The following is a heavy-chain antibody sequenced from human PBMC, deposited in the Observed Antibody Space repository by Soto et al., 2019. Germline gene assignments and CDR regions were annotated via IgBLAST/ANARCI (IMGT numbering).Heavy chain of an antibody. V-gene: IGHV1-69*12. D-gene: IGHD1-1*01. CDR2: IIPMYGTT. J-gene: IGHJ4*02. CDR3: ARIGTLDWIDDY. CDR1: GGTFRSYV. Sequence: QVQLVQSGAEVKKPGSSVKVSCKASGGTFRSYVTSWVRQAPGQGLEWLGGIIPMYGTTYYAQTFQGRVTISADASTSTAFMELSSLRSEDTAVYYCARIGTLDWIDDYWGQGTLVTVSS.